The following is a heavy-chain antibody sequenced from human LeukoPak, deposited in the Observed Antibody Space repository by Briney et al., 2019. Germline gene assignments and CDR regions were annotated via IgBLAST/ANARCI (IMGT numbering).Heavy chain of an antibody. D-gene: IGHD2-2*01. CDR3: ASGVYCSSTSCYWSGYYYYYMDV. CDR1: GGTFSSYA. CDR2: IIPIFGTA. V-gene: IGHV1-69*05. J-gene: IGHJ6*03. Sequence: GSSVKVSCKASGGTFSSYAISWVRQAPGQGLEWMGGIIPIFGTANYAQKFQGRVTITTDEYTSTAYMELSSLRSEDTAVYYCASGVYCSSTSCYWSGYYYYYMDVWGKGTTVTVSS.